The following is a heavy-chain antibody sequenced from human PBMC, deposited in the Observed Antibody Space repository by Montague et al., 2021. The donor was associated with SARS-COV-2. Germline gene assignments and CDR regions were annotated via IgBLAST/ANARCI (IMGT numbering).Heavy chain of an antibody. CDR3: ARGDITMVQGVITYYYYYGMDV. Sequence: SLRLSCAASGVTFVGYWMSWVRQAPGKGLEWVAKINEDGSEEYYVDTVKGRFTISRDNAKNSLYLQMNSLRAGDTAVYYCARGDITMVQGVITYYYYYGMDVWGQGTTVTVSS. CDR2: INEDGSEE. D-gene: IGHD3-10*01. J-gene: IGHJ6*02. V-gene: IGHV3-7*01. CDR1: GVTFVGYW.